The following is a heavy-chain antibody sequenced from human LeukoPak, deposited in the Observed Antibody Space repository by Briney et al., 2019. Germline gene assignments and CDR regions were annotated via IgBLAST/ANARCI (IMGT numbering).Heavy chain of an antibody. Sequence: SETLSLTCTVSGGSISGHYWSWIRQPPGKGLEWIGYIYYGGSTNYNPSLRSRVTISVDTSKNQLSLKLSPVTAADTAVYYCARVVNYDFWNSYYYYMDVWGKGTTVTVSS. V-gene: IGHV4-59*11. CDR1: GGSISGHY. J-gene: IGHJ6*03. CDR3: ARVVNYDFWNSYYYYMDV. D-gene: IGHD3-3*01. CDR2: IYYGGST.